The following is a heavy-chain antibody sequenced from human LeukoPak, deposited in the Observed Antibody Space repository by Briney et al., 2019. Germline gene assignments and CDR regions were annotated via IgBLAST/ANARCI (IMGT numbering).Heavy chain of an antibody. CDR2: IWYDGTNK. CDR3: ARGYYDSSGYSFDY. D-gene: IGHD3-22*01. V-gene: IGHV3-33*01. J-gene: IGHJ4*02. CDR1: GFTFSSYG. Sequence: GGSLRLSCAASGFTFSSYGMHWVRQAPGRGLEWVAVIWYDGTNKYYVDSVKGRFTISRDNSKNTLYLQMNSLRAEDTAVYYCARGYYDSSGYSFDYWGQGTLVTVSS.